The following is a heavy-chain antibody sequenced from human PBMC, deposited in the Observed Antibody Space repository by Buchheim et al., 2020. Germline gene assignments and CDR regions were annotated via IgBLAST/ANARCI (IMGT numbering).Heavy chain of an antibody. D-gene: IGHD2-15*01. Sequence: QVQLQESGPGLVKPSETLSLTCTVSGGSISSYYWSWIRQPPGKGLEWIGYIYYSGSTNYNPSLKSRVPISVDTSKNQFSLKLSSVTAADTAVYYCARDRIKVAAKSSSRYYGMDVWGQGTT. CDR2: IYYSGST. CDR3: ARDRIKVAAKSSSRYYGMDV. CDR1: GGSISSYY. V-gene: IGHV4-59*01. J-gene: IGHJ6*02.